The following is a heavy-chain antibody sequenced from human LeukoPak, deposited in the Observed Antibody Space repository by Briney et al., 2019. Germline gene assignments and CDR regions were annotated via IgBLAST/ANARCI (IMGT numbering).Heavy chain of an antibody. CDR1: GFTFSGSA. J-gene: IGHJ4*02. CDR3: AKGYSYSFDY. CDR2: IRYDGSNK. V-gene: IGHV3-30*02. D-gene: IGHD2-21*01. Sequence: GGSLILSCAASGFTFSGSAMHWVRQAPGKGLEWVAFIRYDGSNKFFADSVKGRFTISRDNSKNTLFLQMSSLRPEDTAVYYCAKGYSYSFDYWGQGTLVAVSS.